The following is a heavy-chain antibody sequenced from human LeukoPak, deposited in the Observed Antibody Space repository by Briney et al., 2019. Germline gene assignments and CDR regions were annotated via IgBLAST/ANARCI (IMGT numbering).Heavy chain of an antibody. J-gene: IGHJ4*02. CDR2: ISDTAGST. CDR1: GFTFSGSA. D-gene: IGHD3-22*01. Sequence: GGSLRLSCSASGFTFSGSAMSWVRQAPGKGLEWVPAISDTAGSTYYADSVKGRFTISRDNSKNTLYLQMNSLRAEDTAVYYCARSSMIVVVINYFDYWGQGTLVTVSS. CDR3: ARSSMIVVVINYFDY. V-gene: IGHV3-23*01.